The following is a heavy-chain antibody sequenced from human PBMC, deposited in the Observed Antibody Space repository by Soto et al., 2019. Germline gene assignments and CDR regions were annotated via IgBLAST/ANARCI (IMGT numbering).Heavy chain of an antibody. CDR2: IIPILGIA. D-gene: IGHD2-2*01. J-gene: IGHJ6*03. CDR3: ARDGCSSTSCYDPDYYYYMDV. V-gene: IGHV1-69*08. CDR1: GGTFSSYT. Sequence: QVQLVQSGAEVKKPGSSVKVSCKASGGTFSSYTISWVRQAPGHGLEWMGRIIPILGIADYAQKFQGRVTITAYKSTSTAYMELSSLRSEDTAVYYCARDGCSSTSCYDPDYYYYMDVWGKGTTVTVSS.